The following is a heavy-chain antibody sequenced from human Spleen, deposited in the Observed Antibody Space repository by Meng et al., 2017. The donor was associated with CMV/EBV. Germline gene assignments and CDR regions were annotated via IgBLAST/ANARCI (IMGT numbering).Heavy chain of an antibody. Sequence: ASVKVSCKASGYGFSDYYIHWVRQAPGQGLEWMGWINPNSGGTNYAQKFQGRVTMTRDTSIGTAYIELSSLRSDDTAVYYCARERSPGGQWLAVDYWGQGTLVTVSS. CDR2: INPNSGGT. J-gene: IGHJ4*02. V-gene: IGHV1-2*02. D-gene: IGHD6-19*01. CDR3: ARERSPGGQWLAVDY. CDR1: GYGFSDYY.